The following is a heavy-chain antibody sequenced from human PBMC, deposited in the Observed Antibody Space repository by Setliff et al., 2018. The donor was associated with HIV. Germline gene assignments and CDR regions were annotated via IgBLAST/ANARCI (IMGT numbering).Heavy chain of an antibody. CDR2: IKSETYGGTI. Sequence: GSLRLSCAASGFIFSSYAMSWVRQAPGEGLEWVGRIKSETYGGTIDYAAPVKGRFTISRDDSKDTLFLQMNSLKTEDTAVYYCTTYASGNWHYGSWGQGTLVTVSS. V-gene: IGHV3-15*01. J-gene: IGHJ5*02. CDR1: GFIFSSYA. CDR3: TTYASGNWHYGS. D-gene: IGHD3-10*01.